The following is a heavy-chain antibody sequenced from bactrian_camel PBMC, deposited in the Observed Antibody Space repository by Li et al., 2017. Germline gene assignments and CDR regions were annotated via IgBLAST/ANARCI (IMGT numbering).Heavy chain of an antibody. J-gene: IGHJ4*01. CDR3: GSWRCGMNPYSDAD. V-gene: IGHV3S63*01. Sequence: HVQLVESGGGSVQAGGSLRLSCTNAGLTSNYYRVAWFRQAPGKEREAVAAMTGGARKTNYGGSVVGRFTISKDRDKNTLYLQMNSLKPEDTAMYYCGSWRCGMNPYSDADWGQGTQVTVS. CDR2: MTGGARKT. CDR1: GLTSNYYR. D-gene: IGHD1*01.